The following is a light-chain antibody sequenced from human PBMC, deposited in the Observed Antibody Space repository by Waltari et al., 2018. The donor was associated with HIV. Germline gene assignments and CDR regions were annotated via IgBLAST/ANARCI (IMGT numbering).Light chain of an antibody. J-gene: IGKJ3*01. CDR1: QSVSSNS. Sequence: EIVLTQSPGTLSLSPGERATLSCRASQSVSSNSLAWYQQKPGQAPRFLFYGASSRATGIPDRFSGSGSGTDFTLTISRLEPEDFAVYSCQQYGTLPFTFGPGTKVDFK. CDR2: GAS. CDR3: QQYGTLPFT. V-gene: IGKV3-20*01.